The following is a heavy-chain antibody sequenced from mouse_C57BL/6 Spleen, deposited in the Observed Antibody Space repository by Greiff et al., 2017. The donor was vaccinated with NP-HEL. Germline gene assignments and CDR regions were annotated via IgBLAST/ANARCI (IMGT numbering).Heavy chain of an antibody. J-gene: IGHJ2*01. CDR3: ARHGDYDAPHYFDY. CDR1: GFTFSSYG. CDR2: ISSGGSYT. D-gene: IGHD2-4*01. Sequence: EVQGVESGGDLVKPGGSLKLSCAASGFTFSSYGMSWVRQTPDKRLEWVATISSGGSYTYYPDSVKGRFTISRDNAKNTLYLQMSSLKSEDTAMYYCARHGDYDAPHYFDYWGQGTTLTVSS. V-gene: IGHV5-6*01.